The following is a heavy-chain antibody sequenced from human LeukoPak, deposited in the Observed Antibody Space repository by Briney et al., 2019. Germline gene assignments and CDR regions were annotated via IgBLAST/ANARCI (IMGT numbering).Heavy chain of an antibody. CDR1: AFTFSSYV. D-gene: IGHD3/OR15-3a*01. J-gene: IGHJ4*02. Sequence: GGSLRLSCAASAFTFSSYVMSWVRQAPGKGLEWVSAISGSGGSTYYADSVKGRFTISRDNSKNTLYLQLSSLRAEDTAVYYCTRDFWTDYWGQGTLVTVSS. V-gene: IGHV3-23*01. CDR2: ISGSGGST. CDR3: TRDFWTDY.